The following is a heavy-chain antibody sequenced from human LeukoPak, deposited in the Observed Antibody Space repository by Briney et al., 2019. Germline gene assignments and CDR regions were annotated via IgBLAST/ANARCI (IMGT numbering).Heavy chain of an antibody. CDR1: GYTFTSYG. Sequence: ASVKVSCKASGYTFTSYGISWVRQAPGQGLEWMGWISAYNGNTNYAQKLQGRVTMTTDTSTSTAYMELSSLRSEDTAVYYCARDDVGDWCLDYWGQGTLVTVSS. CDR2: ISAYNGNT. V-gene: IGHV1-18*01. CDR3: ARDDVGDWCLDY. J-gene: IGHJ4*02. D-gene: IGHD2-8*02.